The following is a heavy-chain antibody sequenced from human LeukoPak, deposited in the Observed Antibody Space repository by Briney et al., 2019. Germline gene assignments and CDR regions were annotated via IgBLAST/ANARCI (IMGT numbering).Heavy chain of an antibody. CDR2: IRSKAYGGTT. CDR3: GVCYYDSSGYCDY. CDR1: GFTFGDYA. J-gene: IGHJ4*02. V-gene: IGHV3-49*04. Sequence: GGSLRLSCTASGFTFGDYAMSWVRQAPGKGLEWVGFIRSKAYGGTTEYAASVKGRFTISRDDSKSIAYLQMNSLKTEDTAVYYCGVCYYDSSGYCDYWGQGTLVTVSS. D-gene: IGHD3-22*01.